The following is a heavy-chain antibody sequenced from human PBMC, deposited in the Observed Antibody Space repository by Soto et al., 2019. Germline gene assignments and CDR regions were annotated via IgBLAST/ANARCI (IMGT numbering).Heavy chain of an antibody. CDR2: IYPGDSDT. V-gene: IGHV5-51*01. D-gene: IGHD3-22*01. CDR1: GYSFTSYW. CDR3: ARQLDSRGYYWAI. Sequence: PGESLKISCKGSGYSFTSYWIGWVRQMPGKGLEWMGIIYPGDSDTRYSPSFQGQVTISADKSISTAYLQWSSLKASDTAMYYCARQLDSRGYYWAIWGQGTMVTFSS. J-gene: IGHJ3*02.